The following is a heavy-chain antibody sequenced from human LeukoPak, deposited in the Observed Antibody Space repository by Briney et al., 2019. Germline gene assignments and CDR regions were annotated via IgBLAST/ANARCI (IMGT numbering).Heavy chain of an antibody. D-gene: IGHD2-8*02. CDR2: ISTDGNEK. CDR1: RFTFSAYV. Sequence: PGGSLRLSCAASRFTFSAYVMHWVRQAPGKGLECVAVISTDGNEKYYADSVKGRFSISRDNSKNTLYLQMSSLRTEDTAVYYCVRDGGYTGGWTYGAGDYWGQGNLVTVSS. CDR3: VRDGGYTGGWTYGAGDY. V-gene: IGHV3-30*04. J-gene: IGHJ4*01.